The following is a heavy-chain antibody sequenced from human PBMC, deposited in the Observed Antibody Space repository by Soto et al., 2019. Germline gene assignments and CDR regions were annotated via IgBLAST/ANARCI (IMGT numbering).Heavy chain of an antibody. Sequence: SETLSLTCAVYGGSFSGYYWSWIRQPPGKGLEWVGEINHSGSTNYNPSLKSRVTISVDTSKNQFSLKLSSVTAADTAVYYCARLGAGAYYDILTGYYYYYGMDVWGQGTTVTVSS. J-gene: IGHJ6*02. CDR1: GGSFSGYY. CDR2: INHSGST. CDR3: ARLGAGAYYDILTGYYYYYGMDV. V-gene: IGHV4-34*01. D-gene: IGHD3-9*01.